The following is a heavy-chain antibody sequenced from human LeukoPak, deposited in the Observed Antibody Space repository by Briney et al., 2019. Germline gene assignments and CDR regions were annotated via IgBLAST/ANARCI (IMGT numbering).Heavy chain of an antibody. CDR1: GGSVSSGSYY. J-gene: IGHJ3*02. CDR2: IYYSGST. D-gene: IGHD2-21*02. Sequence: SETLSLTCTVSGGSVSSGSYYWSWIRQPPGQGLEWIGYIYYSGSTNYDPSLKSRVTISVDTSKNQFSLKLSSVTAADTAVYYCARLVTADAFDIWGQGTMVTVSS. CDR3: ARLVTADAFDI. V-gene: IGHV4-61*01.